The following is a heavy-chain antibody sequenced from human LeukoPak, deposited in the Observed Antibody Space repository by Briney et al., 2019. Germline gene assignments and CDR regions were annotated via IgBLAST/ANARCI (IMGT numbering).Heavy chain of an antibody. J-gene: IGHJ3*02. CDR3: AVAGKKRAFDI. Sequence: SETLSLTCAVSGGSISSGGYSWSWIRQPPGKGLEWIGYIYHSGSTYYNPSLKSRVTISVDRSKNQFSLKLSSVTAADTAVYHCAVAGKKRAFDIWGQGTMVTVSS. V-gene: IGHV4-30-2*01. CDR2: IYHSGST. CDR1: GGSISSGGYS. D-gene: IGHD6-19*01.